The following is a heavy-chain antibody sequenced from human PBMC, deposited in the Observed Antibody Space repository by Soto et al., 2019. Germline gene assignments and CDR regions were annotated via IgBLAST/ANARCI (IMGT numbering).Heavy chain of an antibody. Sequence: QVLLVESGGGVVQPGRSLRLSCAASGFTFSNYGMHWVRQAPGKGLEWVAVISYDGSNKYYADSVKGRFTISRDNSKNTLYLQMNSLRAEDTAVYYCANGNGSSLAFDYWGQGTLVTVSS. V-gene: IGHV3-30*18. CDR1: GFTFSNYG. CDR3: ANGNGSSLAFDY. J-gene: IGHJ4*02. CDR2: ISYDGSNK. D-gene: IGHD1-26*01.